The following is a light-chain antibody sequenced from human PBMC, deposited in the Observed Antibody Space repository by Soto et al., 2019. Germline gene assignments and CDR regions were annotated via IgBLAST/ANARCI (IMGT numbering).Light chain of an antibody. CDR1: QSVSSRY. V-gene: IGKV3-20*01. J-gene: IGKJ5*01. Sequence: EIVLTQSPGTLSLSPGERATLSCRASQSVSSRYSAWYQQKPGQAPRLLIYGASNRATGIPDRFSGSGSGTDFTLTISRLEPEDFAVYYCQQYGSSITFGQGTRLEIK. CDR3: QQYGSSIT. CDR2: GAS.